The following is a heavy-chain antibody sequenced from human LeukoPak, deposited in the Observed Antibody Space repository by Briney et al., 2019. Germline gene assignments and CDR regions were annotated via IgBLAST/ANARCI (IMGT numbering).Heavy chain of an antibody. Sequence: PGGSLRLSCAASGLTLSNAWMTWVRQAPGKGLEWVANMNQDGSEKDYVDSVKGRFTISRDNARNSLYLQMGSLRAEDTAVYYCATYTHWVAGDVWGQGTTVTVSS. D-gene: IGHD3-16*01. J-gene: IGHJ6*02. CDR3: ATYTHWVAGDV. CDR2: MNQDGSEK. V-gene: IGHV3-7*01. CDR1: GLTLSNAW.